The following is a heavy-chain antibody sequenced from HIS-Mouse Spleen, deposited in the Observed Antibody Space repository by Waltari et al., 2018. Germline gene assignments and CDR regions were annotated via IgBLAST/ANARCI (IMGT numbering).Heavy chain of an antibody. CDR3: ARGALRGSYYWGEYFQH. V-gene: IGHV4-34*01. CDR1: GGSFSGYY. Sequence: QVQLQQWGAGLLKPSETLSLTCAVYGGSFSGYYWSWIRQPPGKGLEWIGEINHSGSTNYNQSLTSRVTISVDTSKNQFSLKLSSVTAADTAVYYCARGALRGSYYWGEYFQHWGQGTLVTVSS. CDR2: INHSGST. J-gene: IGHJ1*01. D-gene: IGHD1-26*01.